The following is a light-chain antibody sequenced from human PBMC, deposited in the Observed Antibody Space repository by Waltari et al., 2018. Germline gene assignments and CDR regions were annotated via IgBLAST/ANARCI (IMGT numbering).Light chain of an antibody. Sequence: QSALTQPASVSGSPGQSLTISCTGPSTYLRPYNYAPWYPQHPGKPPKLMIFDVSIRPAGVSNRFSGSKSGNTASLTISGLQAEDEADYYCSSYISSSTLELFGGGTSLTVL. J-gene: IGLJ2*01. CDR2: DVS. CDR3: SSYISSSTLEL. CDR1: STYLRPYNY. V-gene: IGLV2-14*03.